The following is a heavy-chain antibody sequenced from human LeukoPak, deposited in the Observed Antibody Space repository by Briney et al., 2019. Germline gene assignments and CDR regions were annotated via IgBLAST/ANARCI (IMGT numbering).Heavy chain of an antibody. Sequence: EASVKVSCKASGGTFSSYAISWVRQAPGQGLEWMGGIIPIFGTANYAQKFQGRVTITADESTSTAYMELSSLRSEDTAVYYCARVGSGGSYYFDYWGQGTMVTVSS. V-gene: IGHV1-69*01. CDR3: ARVGSGGSYYFDY. CDR2: IIPIFGTA. J-gene: IGHJ4*02. D-gene: IGHD2-15*01. CDR1: GGTFSSYA.